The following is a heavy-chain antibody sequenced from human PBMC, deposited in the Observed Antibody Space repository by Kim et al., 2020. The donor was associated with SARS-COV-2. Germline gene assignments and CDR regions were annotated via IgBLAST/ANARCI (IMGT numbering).Heavy chain of an antibody. CDR1: GFTFSSYS. CDR2: ISSSSSYI. Sequence: GGSLRLSCAASGFTFSSYSMNWVRQAPGKGLEWVSSISSSSSYIYYADSVKGRFTISRDNAKNSLYLQMNSLRAEDTAVYYCARDSRYSSSPRHFDPWGQGTLVTVSS. V-gene: IGHV3-21*01. CDR3: ARDSRYSSSPRHFDP. J-gene: IGHJ5*02. D-gene: IGHD6-13*01.